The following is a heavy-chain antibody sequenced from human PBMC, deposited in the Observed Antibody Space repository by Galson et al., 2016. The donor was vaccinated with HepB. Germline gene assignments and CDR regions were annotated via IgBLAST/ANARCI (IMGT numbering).Heavy chain of an antibody. J-gene: IGHJ4*02. V-gene: IGHV1-24*01. CDR2: FDPEESET. Sequence: SVKVSCKVLGYTLNEVYMHWVRQAPGKGLEWMGGFDPEESETVYKQKFRGRVTVTEDTSTDTADMELHSLRSEDTAIYYCAIVPGGSHSFAYWGQGTLVTVSS. D-gene: IGHD3-10*01. CDR1: GYTLNEVY. CDR3: AIVPGGSHSFAY.